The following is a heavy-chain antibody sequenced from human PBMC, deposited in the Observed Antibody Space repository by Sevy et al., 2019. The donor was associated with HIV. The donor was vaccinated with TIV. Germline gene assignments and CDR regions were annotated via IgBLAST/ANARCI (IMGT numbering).Heavy chain of an antibody. V-gene: IGHV3-30*02. Sequence: GGSLRLSCAASGFTFSDYGMHWVRQAPGKGLEWVSLVRFDGSMKYIEDSGTSVFTISGDKVKDTLYRQMNSLRPEETVVYYGAKDHYYCPRGYYGYYGMDVWGQGTTVTVSS. D-gene: IGHD3-10*01. J-gene: IGHJ6*02. CDR1: GFTFSDYG. CDR2: VRFDGSMK. CDR3: AKDHYYCPRGYYGYYGMDV.